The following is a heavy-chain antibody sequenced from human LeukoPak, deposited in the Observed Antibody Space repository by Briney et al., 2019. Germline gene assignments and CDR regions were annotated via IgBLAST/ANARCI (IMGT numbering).Heavy chain of an antibody. Sequence: SETLSLTCTVSGGSINNHYWSWIRQPPGKGLEWIGSIFYSGTINYNPSLKSRVTMSVDTSKNQFSLKLSSVTAADTAAYYCARDDYGGNFFENWGQGTLVTVSS. J-gene: IGHJ4*02. CDR1: GGSINNHY. CDR3: ARDDYGGNFFEN. CDR2: IFYSGTI. D-gene: IGHD4-23*01. V-gene: IGHV4-59*11.